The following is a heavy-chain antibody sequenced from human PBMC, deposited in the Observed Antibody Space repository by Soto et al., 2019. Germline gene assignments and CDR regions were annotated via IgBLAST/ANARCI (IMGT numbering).Heavy chain of an antibody. CDR2: ISAYNGNT. D-gene: IGHD1-26*01. Sequence: ASVKVSCKASGYTFTSYGISWVRQAPGQGLEWMGWISAYNGNTNYAQKLQGRVTMTTDTSTSTAYMELRSLRSDDTAVYYCARDLVGFIVGATFVDYWGQGTLVTVSS. J-gene: IGHJ4*02. CDR3: ARDLVGFIVGATFVDY. V-gene: IGHV1-18*01. CDR1: GYTFTSYG.